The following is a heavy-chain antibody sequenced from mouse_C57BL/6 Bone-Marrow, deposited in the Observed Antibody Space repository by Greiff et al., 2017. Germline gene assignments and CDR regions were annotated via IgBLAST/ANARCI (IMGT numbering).Heavy chain of an antibody. CDR1: GYTFTSYW. Sequence: QVHVKQPGAELVRPGSSVKLSCKASGYTFTSYWMDWVKQRPGQGLEWIGNIYPSDSETHYNQKFKDKATLTVDKSSSTAYMQLSSLTSEDSAVYYCARGVGWYFDYWGQGTTLTVSS. CDR2: IYPSDSET. J-gene: IGHJ2*01. CDR3: ARGVGWYFDY. V-gene: IGHV1-61*01. D-gene: IGHD1-1*02.